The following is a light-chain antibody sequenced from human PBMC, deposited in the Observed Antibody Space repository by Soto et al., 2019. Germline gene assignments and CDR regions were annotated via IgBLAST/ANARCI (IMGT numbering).Light chain of an antibody. J-gene: IGKJ1*01. V-gene: IGKV1-5*01. CDR2: DVS. CDR3: QQYNTFWT. Sequence: DIQMSQYPSTLSASLGDRATITCRASQSISTWLAWYQQKPGKAPKLLIYDVSSLESGVPSRFSGSGSGTEFTLTISSLQPDDFAIYYCQQYNTFWTFGQGTKVDI. CDR1: QSISTW.